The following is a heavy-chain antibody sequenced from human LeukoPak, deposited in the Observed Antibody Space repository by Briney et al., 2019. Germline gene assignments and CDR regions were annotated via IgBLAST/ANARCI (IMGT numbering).Heavy chain of an antibody. CDR3: ARETYSSSFFDP. D-gene: IGHD6-13*01. J-gene: IGHJ5*02. CDR2: IYYTGST. CDR1: GDSISNGAYY. Sequence: KPSETLSLTCTVSGDSISNGAYYWTWIRQLPGKGLEWIGYIYYTGSTYYNPSLKSRVTISVDTSKNQFSLNLSSVTAADTAVYSCARETYSSSFFDPWGQGTLVTVSS. V-gene: IGHV4-31*03.